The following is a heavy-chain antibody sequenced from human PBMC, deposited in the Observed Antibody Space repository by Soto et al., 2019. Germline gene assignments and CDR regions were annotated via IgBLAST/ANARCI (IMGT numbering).Heavy chain of an antibody. CDR3: VKDRSFTIFGVVILDY. CDR2: IFYSGSF. V-gene: IGHV4-31*03. Sequence: SETLSLTCTVSGGSISSGTSYWSWIRQRPGKGLEWIGYIFYSGSFYYTPSLRGRVMILADTSKNQFTLRLSSVTAADTAVYYCVKDRSFTIFGVVILDYWGQGTRVTVSS. J-gene: IGHJ4*02. CDR1: GGSISSGTSY. D-gene: IGHD3-3*01.